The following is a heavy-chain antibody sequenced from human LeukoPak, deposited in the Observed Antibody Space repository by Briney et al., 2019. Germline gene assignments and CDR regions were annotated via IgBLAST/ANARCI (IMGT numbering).Heavy chain of an antibody. CDR3: ATATSETIFGALDYGMDV. V-gene: IGHV1-24*01. CDR1: GYTLTELS. J-gene: IGHJ6*02. CDR2: FDPEDGET. Sequence: ASVKVSCKVSGYTLTELSMHWVRQAPGKGLEGMGGFDPEDGETIYAQKFQGRVTMTEDTSTDTAYMELSSLRSEDTAVYYCATATSETIFGALDYGMDVWGQGTTVTVSS. D-gene: IGHD3-3*01.